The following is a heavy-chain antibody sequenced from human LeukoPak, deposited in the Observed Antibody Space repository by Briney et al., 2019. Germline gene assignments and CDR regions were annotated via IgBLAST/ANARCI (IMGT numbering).Heavy chain of an antibody. CDR2: IKQDGSEK. J-gene: IGHJ4*02. D-gene: IGHD3-3*01. CDR3: ASSPYDFWGGPFAY. CDR1: GFTFSSYW. Sequence: GGSLRLSCAASGFTFSSYWMSWVRQAPGKGLEWVANIKQDGSEKYYVDSVKGRFTISRDNAKNSLYLQMNSLRAEDTAVYYCASSPYDFWGGPFAYWGKGTPVPVSS. V-gene: IGHV3-7*01.